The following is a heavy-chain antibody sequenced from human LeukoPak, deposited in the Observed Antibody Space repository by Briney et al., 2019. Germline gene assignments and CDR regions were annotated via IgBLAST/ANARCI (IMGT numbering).Heavy chain of an antibody. CDR2: IYTSGST. Sequence: SEALSLTCTVSGGSISSYYWSWIRQPAGKGLEWIGRIYTSGSTNYNPSLKSRVTMSVDTSKNQFSLKLSSVTAADTAVYYCALAGYSSSWLDYWGQGTLVTVSS. D-gene: IGHD6-13*01. J-gene: IGHJ4*02. CDR1: GGSISSYY. CDR3: ALAGYSSSWLDY. V-gene: IGHV4-4*07.